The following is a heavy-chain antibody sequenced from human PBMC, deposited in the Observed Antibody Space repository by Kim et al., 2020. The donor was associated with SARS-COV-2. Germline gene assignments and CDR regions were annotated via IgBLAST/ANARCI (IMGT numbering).Heavy chain of an antibody. Sequence: AQKLQGRVTMTTDTSTSTAYMELRSLRAYDTAVYYCARGRGVGTPYYVDYWGQGTLVTVSS. J-gene: IGHJ4*02. D-gene: IGHD2-21*02. V-gene: IGHV1-18*01. CDR3: ARGRGVGTPYYVDY.